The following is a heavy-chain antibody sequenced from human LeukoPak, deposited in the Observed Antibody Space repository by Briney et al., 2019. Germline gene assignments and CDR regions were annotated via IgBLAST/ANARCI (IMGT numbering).Heavy chain of an antibody. Sequence: SQTLSLTCTVSGGSISSGSYYWSWIRQPAGKGLEWIGRIYTSGSTNYNPSLKSRVTISVDTSKNQFSLKLSSVTAADTAVYYCARDPRPWGQGTLVTVSS. CDR3: ARDPRP. V-gene: IGHV4-61*02. J-gene: IGHJ5*02. CDR1: GGSISSGSYY. CDR2: IYTSGST.